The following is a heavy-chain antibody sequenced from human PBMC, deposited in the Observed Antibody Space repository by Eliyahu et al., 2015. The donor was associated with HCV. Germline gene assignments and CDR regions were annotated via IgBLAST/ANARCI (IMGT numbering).Heavy chain of an antibody. V-gene: IGHV3-33*01. J-gene: IGHJ4*02. CDR2: IWYDGSNK. D-gene: IGHD1-26*01. Sequence: QVQLVESGGGVVQPGRSLRLSCAXSGFTLSLHGLPWGRQALGKGLGWVAVIWYDGSNKYYADSVKGRFTISRDNSKNTLYLQMNSLRAEDTAVYYCARDGGVVGANFDYWGQGTLVTVSS. CDR1: GFTLSLHG. CDR3: ARDGGVVGANFDY.